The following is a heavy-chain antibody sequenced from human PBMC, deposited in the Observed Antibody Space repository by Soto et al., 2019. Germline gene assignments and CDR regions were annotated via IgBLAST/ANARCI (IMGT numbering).Heavy chain of an antibody. Sequence: SQTLSLTCAISGDSVSSTSTAWSWIRQSPSRGLEWLGRTYYRSKWYSDYAVSVKSRITINPDTSKNQFSLQLNSVTPEDTAVFYCARGSYYSGGVGGRGPLVT. V-gene: IGHV6-1*01. CDR2: TYYRSKWYS. D-gene: IGHD3-10*01. J-gene: IGHJ4*02. CDR1: GDSVSSTSTA. CDR3: ARGSYYSGGV.